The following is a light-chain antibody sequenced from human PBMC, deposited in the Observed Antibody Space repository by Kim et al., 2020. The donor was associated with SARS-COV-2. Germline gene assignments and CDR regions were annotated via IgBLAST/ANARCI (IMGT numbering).Light chain of an antibody. CDR3: KSRDTSGYLLV. V-gene: IGLV3-19*01. Sequence: SSELTQDPAVSVALGQTVRITCQGDSLRSYYASWYQQKPGQAPVLVMYAKNNRPSGIPDRFSGSSSGNTASLTITGAQAEDEADYYCKSRDTSGYLLVFGGGTADRP. J-gene: IGLJ2*01. CDR1: SLRSYY. CDR2: AKN.